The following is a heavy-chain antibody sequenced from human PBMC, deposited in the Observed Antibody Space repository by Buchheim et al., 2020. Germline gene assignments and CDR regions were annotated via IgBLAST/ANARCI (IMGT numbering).Heavy chain of an antibody. J-gene: IGHJ6*02. CDR3: ARGAVRGVIKHGMDV. Sequence: QVTLRESGPALVKPTQTLTLTCTFSGFSLSTSGMCVIWIRQPPGKALEWLARIDWDDDKYYSTSLKTRPTIPKDTSKNQVVLTMTNMDPVDTATYYCARGAVRGVIKHGMDVWGQGTT. CDR1: GFSLSTSGMC. V-gene: IGHV2-70*13. CDR2: IDWDDDK. D-gene: IGHD3-10*01.